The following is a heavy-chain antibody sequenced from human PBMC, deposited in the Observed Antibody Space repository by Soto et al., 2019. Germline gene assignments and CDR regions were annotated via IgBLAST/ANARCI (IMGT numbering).Heavy chain of an antibody. V-gene: IGHV4-59*01. CDR3: ARVGGYGDYGMDV. J-gene: IGHJ6*02. CDR1: GGSISSYY. CDR2: IYYSGST. D-gene: IGHD5-12*01. Sequence: NPSETLSLTCTVSGGSISSYYWSWIRQPPGKGLEWIGYIYYSGSTNYNPSLKSRVTISVDTSKNQFSLKLSSVTAADTAVYYCARVGGYGDYGMDVWGQGTTVTVSS.